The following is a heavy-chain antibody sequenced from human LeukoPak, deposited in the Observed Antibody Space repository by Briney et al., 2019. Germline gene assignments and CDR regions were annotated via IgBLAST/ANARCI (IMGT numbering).Heavy chain of an antibody. D-gene: IGHD3-3*01. V-gene: IGHV4-59*01. Sequence: SETLSLTCTVSGGSISSYYWSWIRQPPGKGLEWIGYIYYIGSTNYNPSLKSRVTISVDTSKNQFSLRLSSVTAADTAVYYCARLTPDSYYDFWSGSSGFIAFDIWGQGTMVTVSS. CDR1: GGSISSYY. J-gene: IGHJ3*02. CDR3: ARLTPDSYYDFWSGSSGFIAFDI. CDR2: IYYIGST.